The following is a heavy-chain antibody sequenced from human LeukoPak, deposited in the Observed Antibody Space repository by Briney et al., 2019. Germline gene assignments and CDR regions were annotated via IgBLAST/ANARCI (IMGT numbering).Heavy chain of an antibody. CDR3: ARASSSWYGPAFDP. J-gene: IGHJ5*02. V-gene: IGHV4-30-2*01. CDR2: ICHSGST. Sequence: SQTLSLTCAVSGGSISSGGYSWSWIRQPPGKGLEWIGYICHSGSTYYNPSLKSRVTISVDRSKNQFSLKLSSVTAADTAVYYCARASSSWYGPAFDPWGQGTLVTVSS. CDR1: GGSISSGGYS. D-gene: IGHD6-13*01.